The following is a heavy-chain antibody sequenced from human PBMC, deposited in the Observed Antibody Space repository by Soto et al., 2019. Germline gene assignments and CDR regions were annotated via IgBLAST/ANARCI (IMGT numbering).Heavy chain of an antibody. D-gene: IGHD6-13*01. Sequence: SVKVSCKASGGTFSSYTVSWVRQAPGQGLEWMGKIVPIFGMTNYAQKFQGRVTMTGDISASTVYMELSSLRSEDTAVYYCARNLAVAGTAYYYDGMDVWGQGTTVTVSS. CDR3: ARNLAVAGTAYYYDGMDV. CDR2: IVPIFGMT. V-gene: IGHV1-69*02. CDR1: GGTFSSYT. J-gene: IGHJ6*02.